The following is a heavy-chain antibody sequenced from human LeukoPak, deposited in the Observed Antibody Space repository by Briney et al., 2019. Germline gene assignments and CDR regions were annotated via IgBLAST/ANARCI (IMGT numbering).Heavy chain of an antibody. J-gene: IGHJ3*02. CDR3: ARSENDFWSGYYTPVPFAI. Sequence: PSETQSLACSVSGDSLSSFYWSWIRQPAGKGLEWIGHIYTSVDTNYNPSLKSRVTMSVDTSKNQFSLKLSSVTAADTAVYYCARSENDFWSGYYTPVPFAICGQGTMVTVSS. D-gene: IGHD3-3*01. CDR2: IYTSVDT. V-gene: IGHV4-4*07. CDR1: GDSLSSFY.